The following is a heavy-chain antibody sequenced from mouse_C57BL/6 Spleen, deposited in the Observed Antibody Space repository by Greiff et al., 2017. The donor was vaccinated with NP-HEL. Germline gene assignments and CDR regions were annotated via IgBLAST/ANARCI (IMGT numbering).Heavy chain of an antibody. CDR1: GFTFSSYA. CDR2: ISDGGSYT. V-gene: IGHV5-4*03. CDR3: ARPITAVVAYYFDD. Sequence: EVNVVESGGGLVKPGGSLKLSCAASGFTFSSYAMSWVRQTPEKGLEWVATISDGGSYTYYPDNVKGRITISRDKAKNNLYLRMSHLKSEDTAMYYCARPITAVVAYYFDDWGKGTTVTVSS. D-gene: IGHD1-1*01. J-gene: IGHJ2*01.